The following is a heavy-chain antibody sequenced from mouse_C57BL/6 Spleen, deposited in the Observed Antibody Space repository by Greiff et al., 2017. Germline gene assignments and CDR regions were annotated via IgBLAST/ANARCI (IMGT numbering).Heavy chain of an antibody. D-gene: IGHD2-2*01. CDR1: GYTFTSYW. CDR3: ARREGLGYDEGFAY. V-gene: IGHV1-50*01. Sequence: QVQLKESGAELVKPGASVKLSCKASGYTFTSYWMQWVKQRPGQGLEWIGEIDPSDSYTNYNQKFKGKATLTVDTSSSTAYMQLSSLTSEDSAVYYCARREGLGYDEGFAYWGQGTLVTVSA. J-gene: IGHJ3*01. CDR2: IDPSDSYT.